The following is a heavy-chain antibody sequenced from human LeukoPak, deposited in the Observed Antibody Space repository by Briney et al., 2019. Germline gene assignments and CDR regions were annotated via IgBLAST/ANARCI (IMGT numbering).Heavy chain of an antibody. J-gene: IGHJ6*03. D-gene: IGHD6-6*01. CDR3: ATYSTEGSSSSGIYYYYMDV. Sequence: GASVKVSCKASGGTFSSYAISWVRQAPGQGLEWMGGIIPIFGTANYAQKFQGRVTITTDESTSTAYMELSSLRSEDTAAYYCATYSTEGSSSSGIYYYYMDVWGKGTTVTVSS. CDR2: IIPIFGTA. V-gene: IGHV1-69*05. CDR1: GGTFSSYA.